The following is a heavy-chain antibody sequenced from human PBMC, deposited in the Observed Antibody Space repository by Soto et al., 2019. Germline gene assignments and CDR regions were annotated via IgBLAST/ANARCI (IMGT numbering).Heavy chain of an antibody. Sequence: QVQRVQSGAEVKKPGSSVKVSCKASGGTFSSYAISWVRQAPGQGLEWMGGIIPIFGTANYAQKFQGRVTITADESTSTAYMELSSLRSEDTAVYYCARDGVVPAASGVYDYYGMDVWGQGTTVTVSS. CDR1: GGTFSSYA. V-gene: IGHV1-69*01. CDR2: IIPIFGTA. J-gene: IGHJ6*02. D-gene: IGHD2-2*01. CDR3: ARDGVVPAASGVYDYYGMDV.